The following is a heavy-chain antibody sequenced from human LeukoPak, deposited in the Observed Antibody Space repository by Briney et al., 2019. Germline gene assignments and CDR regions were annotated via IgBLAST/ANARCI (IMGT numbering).Heavy chain of an antibody. J-gene: IGHJ3*02. CDR2: IRYDGSNK. CDR3: AKDRLKYYYDSSGTHALDI. Sequence: GGSLRLSCAASGFTFSSYGMHWVRQAPGKGLEWVAFIRYDGSNKYYADSVKGRFTISRDNSKNTLYLQMNSLRAEDTAVYYCAKDRLKYYYDSSGTHALDIWGQGTMVTVSS. CDR1: GFTFSSYG. D-gene: IGHD3-22*01. V-gene: IGHV3-30*02.